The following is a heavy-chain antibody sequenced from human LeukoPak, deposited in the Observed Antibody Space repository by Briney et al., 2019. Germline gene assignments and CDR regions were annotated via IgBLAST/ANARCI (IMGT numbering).Heavy chain of an antibody. Sequence: SETLSLTCTVSGGSIYSRSYYWGWVRQPPGRGLEWIGSMYYKGETYLNPSLKSRVTISHTSKNQFSLKLKSVTAADTAVYYCARVGENYYGGRIFDCWGQGTLVTVSS. CDR1: GGSIYSRSYY. CDR3: ARVGENYYGGRIFDC. J-gene: IGHJ4*02. V-gene: IGHV4-39*07. CDR2: MYYKGET. D-gene: IGHD3-10*01.